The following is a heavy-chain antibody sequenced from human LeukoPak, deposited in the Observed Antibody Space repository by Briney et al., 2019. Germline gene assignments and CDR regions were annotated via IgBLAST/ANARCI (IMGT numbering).Heavy chain of an antibody. CDR2: IYYSGST. CDR3: ARANSGLHSSRGRYYFDY. D-gene: IGHD6-13*01. V-gene: IGHV4-39*07. Sequence: SETLSLTCTVSGGSISSSSYYWGWIRQPPGKGLEWIGSIYYSGSTYYNPSLKSRVTISVDTSKNQFSLKLSSVTAADTAVYYCARANSGLHSSRGRYYFDYWGQGTLVTVSS. J-gene: IGHJ4*02. CDR1: GGSISSSSYY.